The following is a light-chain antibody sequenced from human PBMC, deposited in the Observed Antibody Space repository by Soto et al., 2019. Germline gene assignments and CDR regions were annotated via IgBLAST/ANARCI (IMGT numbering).Light chain of an antibody. CDR1: QGISSW. J-gene: IGKJ4*02. V-gene: IGKV1-12*01. Sequence: DIQMSQSPSSVSASVGDRVTITCRASQGISSWLAWYQQKPGKAPKLLIYAASTLQSGVPSRFSGSGSGTEFNLTISSLQSEDFAVYFCQQYDDWLRLTFGGGTKVDIK. CDR2: AAS. CDR3: QQYDDWLRLT.